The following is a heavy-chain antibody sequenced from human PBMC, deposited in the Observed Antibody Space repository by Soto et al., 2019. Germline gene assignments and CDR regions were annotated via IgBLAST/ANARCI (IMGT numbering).Heavy chain of an antibody. V-gene: IGHV4-59*01. CDR3: ARVPAYDSSGYYYNWFDP. CDR2: IYYSGST. J-gene: IGHJ5*02. CDR1: GGSISSYY. D-gene: IGHD3-22*01. Sequence: ASETLSLTCTVSGGSISSYYWSWIRQPPGKGLEWIGYIYYSGSTNYNPSLKSRVTISVDTSKNQFSLKLSSVTAADTAVYYCARVPAYDSSGYYYNWFDPWGQGTLVTVSS.